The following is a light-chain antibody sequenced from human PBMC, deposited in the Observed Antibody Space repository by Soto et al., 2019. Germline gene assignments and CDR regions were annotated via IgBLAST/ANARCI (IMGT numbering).Light chain of an antibody. CDR3: QSYDSSLSGWV. CDR2: GNS. CDR1: SSNIGAGYD. Sequence: QSVLTQPPSVSGAPGQRVTISCTGSSSNIGAGYDVHWYQQLPGTAPKRLIYGNSNRPSGVPDRFSGSKSGTSASLAITGLQAEDEADYYCQSYDSSLSGWVFCGGTKRTVL. V-gene: IGLV1-40*01. J-gene: IGLJ3*02.